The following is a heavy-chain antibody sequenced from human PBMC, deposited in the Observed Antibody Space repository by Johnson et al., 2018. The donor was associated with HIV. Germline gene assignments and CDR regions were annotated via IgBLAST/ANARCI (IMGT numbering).Heavy chain of an antibody. CDR1: GFTFSTYA. CDR3: ARVITMIVVVIGDI. Sequence: QVQLVESGGGVVQPGGSLRLSCAASGFTFSTYAMHWVRQAPGKGLEWVAFIRYDGGEKYYADSVKGRFTISRDNTKNTLYLQMNSLRPEDTAVYYCARVITMIVVVIGDIWGQGTMVTVSS. V-gene: IGHV3-30*02. D-gene: IGHD3-22*01. J-gene: IGHJ3*02. CDR2: IRYDGGEK.